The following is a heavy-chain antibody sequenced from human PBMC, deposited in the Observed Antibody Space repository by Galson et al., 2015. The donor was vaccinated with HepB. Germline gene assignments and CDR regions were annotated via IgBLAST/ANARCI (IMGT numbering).Heavy chain of an antibody. CDR2: IRSKANSYAT. Sequence: SLRLSCAASGFTFSGSAMHWVRQASGKGLEWVGRIRSKANSYATAYAASVKGRFTISRDDSKNTAYLQMNSLKTEDTAVCYCTRPDDVAAASRGAFDYWGQGTLVTVSS. D-gene: IGHD6-13*01. J-gene: IGHJ4*02. V-gene: IGHV3-73*01. CDR1: GFTFSGSA. CDR3: TRPDDVAAASRGAFDY.